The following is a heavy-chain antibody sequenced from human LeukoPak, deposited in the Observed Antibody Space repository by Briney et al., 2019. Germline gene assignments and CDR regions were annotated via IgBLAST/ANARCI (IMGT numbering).Heavy chain of an antibody. V-gene: IGHV3-23*01. CDR3: ARGLPATLLDY. D-gene: IGHD2-2*01. Sequence: GGSLRLSCAASGFTFSSYAMSWVRQAPGKGLEWVSAISGSGGSTYYADSVKGRFTISRDNAKNSLYLQMNSLRAEDTAVYYCARGLPATLLDYWGQGTLVTVSS. CDR1: GFTFSSYA. CDR2: ISGSGGST. J-gene: IGHJ4*02.